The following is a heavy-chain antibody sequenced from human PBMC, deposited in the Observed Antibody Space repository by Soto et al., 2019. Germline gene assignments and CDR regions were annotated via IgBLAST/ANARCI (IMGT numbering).Heavy chain of an antibody. D-gene: IGHD2-8*01. Sequence: SETLSLTCTVSGGSISSYYWSWIRQPPGKGLEWIGYIYYSGRTNYNPSLKSRVTISVDTSKNQFSLKLSSVTAADTAVYYCARGRVSNYYYYYGMDVWGQGTTVTVSS. J-gene: IGHJ6*02. CDR3: ARGRVSNYYYYYGMDV. CDR1: GGSISSYY. V-gene: IGHV4-59*01. CDR2: IYYSGRT.